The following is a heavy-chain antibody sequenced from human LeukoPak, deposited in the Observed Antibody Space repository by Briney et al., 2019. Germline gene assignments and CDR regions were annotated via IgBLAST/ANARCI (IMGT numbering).Heavy chain of an antibody. CDR1: GFTFSSYA. Sequence: GGSLRLSCAASGFTFSSYAMHWVRQAPGKGLEWVAVISYDGSNKYYADSVKGRFTISRDNSKNTLYPQVNSLRAEDTAVYYCARGSDGWSLLDYWGQGTLVTVSS. D-gene: IGHD5-24*01. J-gene: IGHJ4*02. CDR2: ISYDGSNK. V-gene: IGHV3-30-3*01. CDR3: ARGSDGWSLLDY.